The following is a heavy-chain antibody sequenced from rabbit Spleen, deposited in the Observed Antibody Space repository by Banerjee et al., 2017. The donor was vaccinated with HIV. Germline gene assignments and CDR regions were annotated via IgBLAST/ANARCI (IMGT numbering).Heavy chain of an antibody. CDR3: ARDGAGGSYFAL. J-gene: IGHJ3*01. V-gene: IGHV1S40*01. D-gene: IGHD8-1*01. CDR1: GFSFNNNYY. Sequence: QSLEESGGGLVQPEGSLTLTCTASGFSFNNNYYMCWVRQAPGKGLEWIACIYGGDGSSTAYASWAKGRFTISKTSSTTVTLQMTSLTAADTATYFCARDGAGGSYFALWGQGTLVTVS. CDR2: IYGGDGSST.